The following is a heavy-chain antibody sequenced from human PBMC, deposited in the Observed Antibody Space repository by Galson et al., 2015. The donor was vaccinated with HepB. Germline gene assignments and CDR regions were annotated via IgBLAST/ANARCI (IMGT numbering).Heavy chain of an antibody. J-gene: IGHJ4*02. CDR1: GFTFSSYV. Sequence: SLRLSCAASGFTFSSYVMHWVRLAPGKGLEWVAVISYDGSNKYYANSVKGRFTISRDNSKNTLYLQMNSLRAEDSAVYYCARDIVVVPAAIHGGYYFDYWGQGTLVTVSS. D-gene: IGHD2-2*02. CDR3: ARDIVVVPAAIHGGYYFDY. V-gene: IGHV3-30-3*01. CDR2: ISYDGSNK.